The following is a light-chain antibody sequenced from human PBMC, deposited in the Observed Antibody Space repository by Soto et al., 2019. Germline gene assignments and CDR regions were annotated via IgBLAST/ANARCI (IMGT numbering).Light chain of an antibody. V-gene: IGKV3-11*01. CDR2: DAS. Sequence: EIVLTQSPATLSLSPRERATLSCRASQSIGSYLAWYQQKPGQAPRLLIYDASNRATGIPARFSGSGSGTDFTLTISSLEPEDFAVYYCQLRSNWPPTWTFGQGTKVESK. J-gene: IGKJ1*01. CDR1: QSIGSY. CDR3: QLRSNWPPTWT.